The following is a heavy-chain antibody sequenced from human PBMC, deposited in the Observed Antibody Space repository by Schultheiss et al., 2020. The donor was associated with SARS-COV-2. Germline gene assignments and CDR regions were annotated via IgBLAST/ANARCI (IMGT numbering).Heavy chain of an antibody. V-gene: IGHV1-2*04. D-gene: IGHD4-17*01. J-gene: IGHJ4*02. Sequence: ASVKVSCKASGYTFTGYYMHWVRQAPGQGLEWMGWINPNSGGTNYAQKFQGWVTMTRDTSISTAYMELSRLRSDDTAVYYCATARGRIDDYGDQALDYWSQGTLVTVSS. CDR2: INPNSGGT. CDR3: ATARGRIDDYGDQALDY. CDR1: GYTFTGYY.